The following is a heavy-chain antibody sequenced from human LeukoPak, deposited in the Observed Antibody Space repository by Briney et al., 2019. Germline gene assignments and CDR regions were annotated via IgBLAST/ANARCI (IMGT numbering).Heavy chain of an antibody. Sequence: PGGSLRLSCAVSGFTFSTYWMSWVRQAPRKGLEWVANIKQDGSEKYYMDSVKGRFTISRDNANNSVYLQMNSLRVEDTAVYYCAKNKQWLLLDYWGQGTRVTVSS. CDR1: GFTFSTYW. D-gene: IGHD6-19*01. V-gene: IGHV3-7*03. CDR2: IKQDGSEK. CDR3: AKNKQWLLLDY. J-gene: IGHJ4*02.